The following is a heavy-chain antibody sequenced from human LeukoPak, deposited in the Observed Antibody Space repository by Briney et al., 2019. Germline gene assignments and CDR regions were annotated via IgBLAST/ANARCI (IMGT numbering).Heavy chain of an antibody. Sequence: GGSLRLSCAASGFTVSSNYMSWVRQAPGKGLEWVSVIYSGGSTYYADSVKGRFTISRDNSKSTLYLQMNSLRAEDTAVYYCARQFVDYGGYFDYWGQGTLVTVSS. J-gene: IGHJ4*02. D-gene: IGHD4-23*01. CDR2: IYSGGST. V-gene: IGHV3-53*01. CDR1: GFTVSSNY. CDR3: ARQFVDYGGYFDY.